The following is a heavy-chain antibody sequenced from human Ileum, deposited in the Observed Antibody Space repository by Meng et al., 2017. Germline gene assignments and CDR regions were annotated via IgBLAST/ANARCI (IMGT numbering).Heavy chain of an antibody. V-gene: IGHV3-11*01. CDR2: ISSIGSTI. D-gene: IGHD1-26*01. CDR3: ARGSGSYHHPVGY. J-gene: IGHJ4*02. Sequence: VQRGVSRGGLGKPGRALRLSCAASGLTISDYYMSWIRHAPGKGLEWLSYISSIGSTIYYADSVKGRFIISRDNAKNSLYLQMNSLRAEDAAMYYCARGSGSYHHPVGYWGQGTLVTVSS. CDR1: GLTISDYY.